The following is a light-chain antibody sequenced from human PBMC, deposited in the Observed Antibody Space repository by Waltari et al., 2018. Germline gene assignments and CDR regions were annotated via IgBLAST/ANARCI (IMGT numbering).Light chain of an antibody. V-gene: IGLV2-11*01. CDR3: CSYAGTYTYVL. Sequence: QSALTQPRLVSGSPGQSVTISCTGTSSDVGGYDYVSWYRHHPGKAPQVMIYEVTKRPSGVPDRFSGSRSGNTASLTISGLQADDEATYYCCSYAGTYTYVLFGGGTKLTVL. J-gene: IGLJ2*01. CDR2: EVT. CDR1: SSDVGGYDY.